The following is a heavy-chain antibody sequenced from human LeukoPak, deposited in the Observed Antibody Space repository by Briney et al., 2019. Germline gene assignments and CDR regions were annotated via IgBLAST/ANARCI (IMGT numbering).Heavy chain of an antibody. CDR1: GFTFSSYW. D-gene: IGHD3-9*01. J-gene: IGHJ4*02. CDR3: ARVLRYFDWLSKGGHNYFDY. V-gene: IGHV3-7*01. Sequence: GGSLRLSCAASGFTFSSYWMSWVRQAPGKGLEWVANIKQDGSEKYYVDSVKGRFTISRDNAKNSLYLQMNSLRAEDTAVYYCARVLRYFDWLSKGGHNYFDYWGQGTLVTVSS. CDR2: IKQDGSEK.